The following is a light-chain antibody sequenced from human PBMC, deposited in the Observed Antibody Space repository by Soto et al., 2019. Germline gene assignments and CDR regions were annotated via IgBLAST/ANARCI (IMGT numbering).Light chain of an antibody. CDR1: QSLSTW. J-gene: IGKJ4*01. Sequence: DIQMTQSPSTLSASVGDRVTITCRASQSLSTWLAWYQLKPGKAPKLLIYKASSLQSGVPSRFSGSGSGTEFTLTISSLQPDDFATYYCQERSFFGGGTKVEIK. V-gene: IGKV1-5*03. CDR3: QERSF. CDR2: KAS.